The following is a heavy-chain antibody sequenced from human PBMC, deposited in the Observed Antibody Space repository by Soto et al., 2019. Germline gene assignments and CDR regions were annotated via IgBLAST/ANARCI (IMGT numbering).Heavy chain of an antibody. Sequence: EVQLVESGGGLVKPGGSLRLSCAASGFTFSSYSMNWVRQAPGKGLEWVSSISSSSSYIYYADSVKGRFTISRDNAKNSLYLQMNSLRAEDTAVYYCARDNVGEIFGVVNMDVWGKGTTVTVSS. CDR2: ISSSSSYI. V-gene: IGHV3-21*01. J-gene: IGHJ6*03. CDR1: GFTFSSYS. CDR3: ARDNVGEIFGVVNMDV. D-gene: IGHD3-3*01.